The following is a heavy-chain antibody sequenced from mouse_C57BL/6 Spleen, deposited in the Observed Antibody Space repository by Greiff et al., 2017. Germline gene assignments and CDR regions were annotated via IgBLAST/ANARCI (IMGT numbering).Heavy chain of an antibody. CDR1: GYTFTSYW. D-gene: IGHD1-1*01. J-gene: IGHJ2*01. CDR3: ANHYGSSYYFDY. V-gene: IGHV1-64*01. Sequence: QVQLKQPGAELVKPGASVKLSCKASGYTFTSYWMHWVKQRPGQGLEWIGMIHPNSGSTNYNEKFKSKATLTVDKSSSTAYMQLSSLTSEDSAVYYCANHYGSSYYFDYWGQGTTLTVSS. CDR2: IHPNSGST.